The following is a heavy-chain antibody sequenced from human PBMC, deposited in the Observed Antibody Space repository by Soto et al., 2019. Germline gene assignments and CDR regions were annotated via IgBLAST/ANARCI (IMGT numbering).Heavy chain of an antibody. CDR1: GFTFSSYA. V-gene: IGHV3-23*01. CDR3: AKGNVVVVAATWITPFDY. D-gene: IGHD2-15*01. Sequence: GGSLRLSCAASGFTFSSYAMSWVRQPPGKGLEWVSAISGSGGSTYYADSVKGGFTISRDNSKNTLYLQRNSLRAEDTAVYYCAKGNVVVVAATWITPFDYWGQGTLVTVSS. CDR2: ISGSGGST. J-gene: IGHJ4*02.